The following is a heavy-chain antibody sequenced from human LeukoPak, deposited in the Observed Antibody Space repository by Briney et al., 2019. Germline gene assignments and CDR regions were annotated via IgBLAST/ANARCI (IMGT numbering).Heavy chain of an antibody. Sequence: GASVKVSCKASGYTFTDYYMHWVRQAPGQGLEWMGIINPSGGSTSYAQKFQGRVTMTRDTSTSTVYMELSSLRSEDTAVYYCARDQTYYYDSSGYRAYYFDYWGQGTLVTVSS. J-gene: IGHJ4*02. CDR1: GYTFTDYY. D-gene: IGHD3-22*01. CDR2: INPSGGST. CDR3: ARDQTYYYDSSGYRAYYFDY. V-gene: IGHV1-46*01.